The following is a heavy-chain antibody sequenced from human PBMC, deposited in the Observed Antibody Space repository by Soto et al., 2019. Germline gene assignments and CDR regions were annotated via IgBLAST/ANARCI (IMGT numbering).Heavy chain of an antibody. J-gene: IGHJ4*02. CDR1: GFTFNNYG. CDR3: AREDSIIIPAVSDF. D-gene: IGHD2-2*01. CDR2: VSKSDYI. V-gene: IGHV3-21*01. Sequence: PMRSLRISCAVSGFTFNNYGINWVHQAPGKGLEWVSSVSKSDYIYYSDSVKGRFTISRDNAKNSVSLQMNTLRAEDTAVYYCAREDSIIIPAVSDFWGQRALVTV.